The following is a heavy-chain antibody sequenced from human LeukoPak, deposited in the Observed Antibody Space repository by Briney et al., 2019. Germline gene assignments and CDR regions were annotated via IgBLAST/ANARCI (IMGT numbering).Heavy chain of an antibody. Sequence: GASVKASCKASRYTFTGYYMHWVRQAPGQGLEWRGWINPNSGGTKYAQKFQGRVTMTWDTSISTVYMELSRLTCKDTAVYYCARDPPAPLYGIDYWGQGTLVTVSS. D-gene: IGHD4-17*01. CDR1: RYTFTGYY. CDR2: INPNSGGT. CDR3: ARDPPAPLYGIDY. J-gene: IGHJ4*02. V-gene: IGHV1-2*02.